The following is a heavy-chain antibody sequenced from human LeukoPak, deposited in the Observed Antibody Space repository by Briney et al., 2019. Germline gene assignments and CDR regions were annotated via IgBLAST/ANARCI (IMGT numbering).Heavy chain of an antibody. J-gene: IGHJ4*02. Sequence: GGSLRLSCAASGFTFSNYAMSWVRQAPGKGLEWVSTISGSGDSTYYADSVKGRFTISRDNSKNTLNLQMNSLRVEDTAVYYCAKSNGLDYWGQGTLVNVSS. D-gene: IGHD2-8*01. CDR3: AKSNGLDY. CDR1: GFTFSNYA. CDR2: ISGSGDST. V-gene: IGHV3-23*01.